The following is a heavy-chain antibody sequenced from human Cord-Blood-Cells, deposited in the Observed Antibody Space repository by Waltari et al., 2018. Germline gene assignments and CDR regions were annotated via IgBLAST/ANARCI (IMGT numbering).Heavy chain of an antibody. CDR3: TRGEVTDY. D-gene: IGHD2-21*02. CDR1: GFTFRDSA. V-gene: IGHV3-49*03. Sequence: EVQLVESGAGLVQPGRSLRLSCTASGFTFRDSAMRWFRQAPGKGLEWVGFIRSKAYGGTTEYAASVKGRFTISRDDSKSIAYLQMNSLKTEDTAVYYCTRGEVTDYWGQGTLVTVSS. CDR2: IRSKAYGGTT. J-gene: IGHJ4*02.